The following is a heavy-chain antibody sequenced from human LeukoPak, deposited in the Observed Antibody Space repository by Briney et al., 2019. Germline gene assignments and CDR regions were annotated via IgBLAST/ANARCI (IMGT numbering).Heavy chain of an antibody. J-gene: IGHJ6*03. V-gene: IGHV3-23*01. CDR1: GFTFSTYA. CDR2: ISGSGGST. D-gene: IGHD2-2*01. CDR3: AKDHCRSTSCYPIPYYMDV. Sequence: GGSLRLSCAAPGFTFSTYAMSWVRQAPGKGLEWVSAISGSGGSTYYADSVKGRFTISRDNSKNTLYLQMNSLRAEDTAVYYCAKDHCRSTSCYPIPYYMDVWGKGTTVTVSS.